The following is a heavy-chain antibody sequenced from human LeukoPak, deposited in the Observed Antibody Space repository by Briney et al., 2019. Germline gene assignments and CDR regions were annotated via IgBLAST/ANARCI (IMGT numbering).Heavy chain of an antibody. CDR1: GASFSSFY. Sequence: SETLSLTCTVSGASFSSFYWNWIRQPPGKGLEWIGSMYYSGTTNYDPSFKSRVTISLDTSKNEFSLRLKSLTAADTAVYYCAGQVGARIRYYYTSGLDVWGQGTTVAVSS. J-gene: IGHJ6*02. CDR3: AGQVGARIRYYYTSGLDV. V-gene: IGHV4-59*12. CDR2: MYYSGTT. D-gene: IGHD1-26*01.